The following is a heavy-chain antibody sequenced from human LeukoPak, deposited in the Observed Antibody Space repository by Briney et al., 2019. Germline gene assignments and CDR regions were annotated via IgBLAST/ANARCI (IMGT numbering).Heavy chain of an antibody. J-gene: IGHJ6*04. D-gene: IGHD6-13*01. CDR2: INPATST. CDR3: ARDKVGIAAPDV. V-gene: IGHV3-21*01. Sequence: GGSLRLSCSASEFTLSSYTLNWVRQAPGKGLEWVASINPATSTYYTDLLKGRFTISRDNAQNSLYLQMDSLRVEDTAVYYCARDKVGIAAPDVWGKGTTVIVSS. CDR1: EFTLSSYT.